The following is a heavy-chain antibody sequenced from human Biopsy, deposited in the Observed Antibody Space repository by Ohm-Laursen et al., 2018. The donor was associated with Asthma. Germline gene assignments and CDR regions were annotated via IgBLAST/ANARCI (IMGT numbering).Heavy chain of an antibody. D-gene: IGHD6-19*01. CDR1: GGTSSNFA. CDR3: ARCQVGYSSGWSLLLKKIYYSGMDV. V-gene: IGHV1-69*01. Sequence: SSVKVSCKAPGGTSSNFAISWVRQAPGQGLEWLGGIMTVFGTTNYAQKFQGRVTITADESTSTAYMEVTSLRSEDTAIYYCARCQVGYSSGWSLLLKKIYYSGMDVWGQGAAVTVSS. J-gene: IGHJ6*02. CDR2: IMTVFGTT.